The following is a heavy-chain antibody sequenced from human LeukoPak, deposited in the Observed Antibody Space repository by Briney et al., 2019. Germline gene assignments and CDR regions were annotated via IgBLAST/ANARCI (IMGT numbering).Heavy chain of an antibody. Sequence: GGSLRLSCAVSGITFSRYWMSWVRQAPGKGPEWVANIKYDGSEKYYVDSVRGRFTISRGNSKNTLWLQMNSLGADDTAVYYCAREWIGNGWSAFDYWGQGTLLTVSS. CDR3: AREWIGNGWSAFDY. D-gene: IGHD6-19*01. CDR1: GITFSRYW. V-gene: IGHV3-7*01. J-gene: IGHJ4*02. CDR2: IKYDGSEK.